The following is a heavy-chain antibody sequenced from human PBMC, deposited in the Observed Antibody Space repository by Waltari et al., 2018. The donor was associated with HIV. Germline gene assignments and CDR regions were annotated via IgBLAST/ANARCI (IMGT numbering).Heavy chain of an antibody. Sequence: QVRLQESGPGLVKPSEPLSLTCSVSGSSINSRDYWGWLRQAPGKGLEWIGSIYRTGTTYYNPSLKSRVSISLNMSRNQFSLKLTSVTAADTAVYYCARDQDYYDSSGYTCYAFDPWGQGTMVIVSS. J-gene: IGHJ3*01. V-gene: IGHV4-38-2*02. CDR3: ARDQDYYDSSGYTCYAFDP. D-gene: IGHD3-22*01. CDR1: GSSINSRDY. CDR2: IYRTGTT.